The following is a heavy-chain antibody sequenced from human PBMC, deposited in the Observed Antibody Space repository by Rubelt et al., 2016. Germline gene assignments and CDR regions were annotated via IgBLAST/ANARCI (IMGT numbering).Heavy chain of an antibody. D-gene: IGHD2-15*01. CDR3: ARIRSFYYGMDV. J-gene: IGHJ6*02. CDR1: GGSISSSSYY. V-gene: IGHV4-39*07. CDR2: IYYSGST. Sequence: QPQLQESGPGLVKPSETLSLTCTVSGGSISSSSYYWGWIRQPPGRGLEWIGSIYYSGSTLYNPSLKSRVNVSVATSKNQFSLKLSAVTAVETAVYYCARIRSFYYGMDVWGQGTTVTVSS.